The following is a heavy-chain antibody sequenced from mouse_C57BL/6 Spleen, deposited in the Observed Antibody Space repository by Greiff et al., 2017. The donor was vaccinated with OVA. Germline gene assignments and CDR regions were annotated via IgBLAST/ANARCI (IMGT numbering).Heavy chain of an antibody. CDR3: ARVGPHYFDY. V-gene: IGHV5-4*01. CDR2: ISDGGSYT. D-gene: IGHD4-1*01. Sequence: EVQRVESGGGLVKPGGSLKLSCAASGFTFSSYALSWVRQTPEKRLEWVATISDGGSYTYYPDNVKGRFTISRDNAKNNLYLQMSHLKSEDTAMYYCARVGPHYFDYWGQGTTLTVSS. CDR1: GFTFSSYA. J-gene: IGHJ2*01.